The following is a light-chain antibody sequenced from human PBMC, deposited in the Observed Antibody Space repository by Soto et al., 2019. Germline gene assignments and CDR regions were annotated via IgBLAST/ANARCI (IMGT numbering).Light chain of an antibody. CDR3: PGWDSSRDHSV. J-gene: IGLJ2*01. CDR2: DDS. Sequence: SYELTQPPSVSVAPGQTAMITCGGNTIGSKSVHWYQQQPGQAPVLVVYDDSDRPSGIPERFSGSNSENTATLTISRGEAGDEADYCSPGWDSSRDHSVFGGGTQLTVL. CDR1: TIGSKS. V-gene: IGLV3-21*02.